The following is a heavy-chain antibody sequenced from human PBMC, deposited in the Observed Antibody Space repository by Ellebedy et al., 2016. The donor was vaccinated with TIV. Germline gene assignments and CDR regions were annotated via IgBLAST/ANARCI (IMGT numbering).Heavy chain of an antibody. D-gene: IGHD6-19*01. CDR1: GFTFNTYA. J-gene: IGHJ5*02. CDR3: AGYRGEAVAGNWFDP. Sequence: GESLKISCADSGFTFNTYAMSWVRQAPGKGLEWVSHISGSGVTTYYADSVRCRFSISSDNSKNTLFLQMNSLRADDTAIYYCAGYRGEAVAGNWFDPWGQGTLVTVSS. V-gene: IGHV3-23*01. CDR2: ISGSGVTT.